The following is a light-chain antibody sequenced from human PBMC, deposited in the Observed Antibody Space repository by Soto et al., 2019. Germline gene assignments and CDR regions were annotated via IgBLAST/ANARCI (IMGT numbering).Light chain of an antibody. J-gene: IGKJ5*01. Sequence: DIHMTQSPSSLSASVGDRFTITCRASQSISSYLNWYQQTPGKAPKLRIDAASPLQSGGPSRFSGSGSGTDVTLTISSLQPEDVATYLCQQSHSTPPAFGQGTRLEI. V-gene: IGKV1-39*01. CDR2: AAS. CDR1: QSISSY. CDR3: QQSHSTPPA.